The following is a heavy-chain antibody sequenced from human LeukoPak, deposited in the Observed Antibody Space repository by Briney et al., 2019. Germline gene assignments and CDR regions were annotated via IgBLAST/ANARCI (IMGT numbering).Heavy chain of an antibody. D-gene: IGHD6-13*01. Sequence: ASVKVSCKASGYTFTSYDINWVRQATGQGLEWMGWMSPNSGNTGYAQKFQGRVTMTRNTSISTAYMELSSLRSEDTAVYYCARACNSRFSSSWYFCYYYYGMDVWGQGTTVTVSS. CDR2: MSPNSGNT. CDR1: GYTFTSYD. CDR3: ARACNSRFSSSWYFCYYYYGMDV. V-gene: IGHV1-8*01. J-gene: IGHJ6*02.